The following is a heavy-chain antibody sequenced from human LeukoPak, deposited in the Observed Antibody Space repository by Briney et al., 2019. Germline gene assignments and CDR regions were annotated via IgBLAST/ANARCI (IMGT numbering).Heavy chain of an antibody. CDR2: IYSGGST. Sequence: GGSLRLSCAASGFTVSSNYMSWVRQAPGKGLEWVSVIYSGGSTYYADSVKGRFTISRDNSKNTLYLQMNSLRAEDTAVYYCARVRSSGWYSEADYFDYWGQGTLVTVSS. V-gene: IGHV3-53*01. CDR1: GFTVSSNY. CDR3: ARVRSSGWYSEADYFDY. D-gene: IGHD6-19*01. J-gene: IGHJ4*02.